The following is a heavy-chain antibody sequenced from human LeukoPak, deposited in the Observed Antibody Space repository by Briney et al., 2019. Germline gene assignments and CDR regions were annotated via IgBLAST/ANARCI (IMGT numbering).Heavy chain of an antibody. J-gene: IGHJ4*02. CDR3: ASTTMGTYYFDY. CDR1: GGSISSGGYS. Sequence: RTSQTLSLTCAVSGGSISSGGYSWSWIRQPPGKGLEWIGYIYHSGSTYYNPSLKSRVTISVDRSKNQFSLKLSSVTAADTAVYYCASTTMGTYYFDYWGQGTLVTVSS. D-gene: IGHD5-18*01. V-gene: IGHV4-30-2*01. CDR2: IYHSGST.